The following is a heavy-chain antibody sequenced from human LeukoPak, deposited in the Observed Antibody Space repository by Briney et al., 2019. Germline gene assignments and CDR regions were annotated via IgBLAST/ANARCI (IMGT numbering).Heavy chain of an antibody. CDR2: ISYDGSNK. J-gene: IGHJ4*02. V-gene: IGHV3-30*18. CDR1: GFTFSSYG. Sequence: GGSLRLSCAASGFTFSSYGMHWVRQAPGKGLEWVAVISYDGSNKYYADSVKGRFTISRDNSKSTLYLQMNSLRVEDTAVYYCAKASSPYCGGDCYSSDYWGQGTLVTVSS. D-gene: IGHD2-21*02. CDR3: AKASSPYCGGDCYSSDY.